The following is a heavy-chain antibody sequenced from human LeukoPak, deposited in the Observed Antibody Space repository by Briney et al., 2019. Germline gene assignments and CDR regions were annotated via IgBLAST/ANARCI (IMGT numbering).Heavy chain of an antibody. D-gene: IGHD3-9*01. CDR3: AKDSYNKYDILTGYYGDIFDY. CDR1: GVTFSSYA. Sequence: GGSLRLSCAASGVTFSSYAMSWVRQAPGKGLEWVSAISGSGGSTYYADSVKGRFTISRDNSKNTLYLQMNSLRVEDKAVYYCAKDSYNKYDILTGYYGDIFDYWGQGTLVTVSS. CDR2: ISGSGGST. V-gene: IGHV3-23*01. J-gene: IGHJ4*02.